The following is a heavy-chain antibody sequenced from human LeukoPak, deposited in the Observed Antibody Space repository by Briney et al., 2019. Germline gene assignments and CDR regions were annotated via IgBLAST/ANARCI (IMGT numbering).Heavy chain of an antibody. CDR2: INPNSGGT. D-gene: IGHD3-10*02. J-gene: IGHJ6*03. CDR1: GYTFTGYY. Sequence: ASVKVSCKASGYTFTGYYMHWVRQALGQGLEWMGWINPNSGGTNYAQKFQGRVTMTRDTSISTAYMELSRLRSDDTAVYYCARDQWSGIGYMDVWGKGTTVTVSS. CDR3: ARDQWSGIGYMDV. V-gene: IGHV1-2*02.